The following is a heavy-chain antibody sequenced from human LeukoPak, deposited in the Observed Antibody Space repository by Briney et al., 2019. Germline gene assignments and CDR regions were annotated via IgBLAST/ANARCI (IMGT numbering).Heavy chain of an antibody. D-gene: IGHD7-27*01. V-gene: IGHV4-4*07. CDR1: GDSISGYY. CDR3: ARNSWGLDS. CDR2: IDTSGST. Sequence: SETLSLTCTVSGDSISGYYWSWIRQPAGNGLEWVGRIDTSGSTNYNSSLKSRVTMLVDTSKNQFSLKLNSVTAADTAVYYCARNSWGLDSWGQGTLVTVSS. J-gene: IGHJ5*01.